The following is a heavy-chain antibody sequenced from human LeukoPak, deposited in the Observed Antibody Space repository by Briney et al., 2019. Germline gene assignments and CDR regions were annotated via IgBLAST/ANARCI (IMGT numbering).Heavy chain of an antibody. D-gene: IGHD2-8*01. J-gene: IGHJ4*02. CDR1: GGSISSGGYS. CDR2: IYHSGST. Sequence: SQTLSLTCAVSGGSISSGGYSWSWLRQPPGKGLEWIGYIYHSGSTYYNPSLKSLFTISVDRSKNQSSLKLSSVTAADTAVYYCARADSTKWSVFDYWGQGTLVTVSS. V-gene: IGHV4-30-2*01. CDR3: ARADSTKWSVFDY.